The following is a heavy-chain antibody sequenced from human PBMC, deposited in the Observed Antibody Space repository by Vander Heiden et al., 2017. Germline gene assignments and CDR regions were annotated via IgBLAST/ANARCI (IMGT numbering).Heavy chain of an antibody. J-gene: IGHJ4*02. V-gene: IGHV4-59*01. D-gene: IGHD3-10*01. CDR3: ARGLGGTYYYGSGSYFDY. Sequence: QVQLQESGPGLVKPSETLSLTCTVSGGSIRSYYWSWIRQPPGKGLEWIGYIYYSGSTNYNPSLKSRVTISVDTSKNQFSLKLSSVTAADTAVYFCARGLGGTYYYGSGSYFDYWGQGTLVTVSS. CDR1: GGSIRSYY. CDR2: IYYSGST.